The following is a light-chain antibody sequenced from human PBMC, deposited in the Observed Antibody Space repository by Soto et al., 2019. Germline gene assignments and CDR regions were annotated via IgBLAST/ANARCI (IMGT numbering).Light chain of an antibody. CDR3: QQYVSSSYT. CDR2: GAS. CDR1: QSLSSSY. Sequence: EIVLTQSPGTLSLSPGERATLSCRASQSLSSSYLAWYQQKPGQAPRLLIYGASSRATGIPVRFSGSGSGTDFTLTISRLEPEDFAVYYCQQYVSSSYTFGQGTKLEIK. J-gene: IGKJ2*01. V-gene: IGKV3-20*01.